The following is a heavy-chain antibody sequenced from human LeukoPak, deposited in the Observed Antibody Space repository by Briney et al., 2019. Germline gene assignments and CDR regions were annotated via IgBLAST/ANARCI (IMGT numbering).Heavy chain of an antibody. D-gene: IGHD3-10*01. V-gene: IGHV1-46*01. CDR3: ARVVVAQWFGERQGWFDP. CDR1: GYTFISYY. J-gene: IGHJ5*02. Sequence: ASVKVSCKASGYTFISYYMHWVRQAPGQGLEWMGIINPSGGSTSYAQKFQGRVTMTRDTSTSTVYMELSSLRSEDTAVYYCARVVVAQWFGERQGWFDPWGQGTLVTVSS. CDR2: INPSGGST.